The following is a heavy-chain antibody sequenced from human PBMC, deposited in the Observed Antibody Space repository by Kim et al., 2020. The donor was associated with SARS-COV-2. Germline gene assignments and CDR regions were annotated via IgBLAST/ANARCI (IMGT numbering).Heavy chain of an antibody. CDR3: ARISGAAAANWFDP. V-gene: IGHV3-7*03. Sequence: GGSLRLSCAASGFTFSSYWMSWVRQAPGKGLEWVANIKQDGSEKYYVDSVKGRFTISRDNAKNSLYLQMNSLRAEDTAVYYCARISGAAAANWFDPWGQGTLVTVSS. CDR2: IKQDGSEK. D-gene: IGHD6-13*01. CDR1: GFTFSSYW. J-gene: IGHJ5*02.